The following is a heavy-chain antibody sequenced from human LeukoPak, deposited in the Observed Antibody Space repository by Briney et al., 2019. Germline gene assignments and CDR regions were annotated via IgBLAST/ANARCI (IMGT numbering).Heavy chain of an antibody. V-gene: IGHV4-39*01. Sequence: KPSETLSLTCTVSGGSISSSSYYWGWIRQPPGKGLEWIGSIYYSGSTYYNPSLKSRVTISVDTSKNQFSPKLSSVTAADTAVYYCARQIPLRYFDWLGDWFDPWGQGTLVTVSS. CDR1: GGSISSSSYY. CDR3: ARQIPLRYFDWLGDWFDP. J-gene: IGHJ5*02. CDR2: IYYSGST. D-gene: IGHD3-9*01.